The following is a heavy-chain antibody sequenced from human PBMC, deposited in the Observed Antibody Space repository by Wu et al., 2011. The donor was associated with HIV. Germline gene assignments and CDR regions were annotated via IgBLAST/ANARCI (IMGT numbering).Heavy chain of an antibody. Sequence: QVQLVQSGAEVKKPGASVKVSCKASGYTFSSYDINWVRQAPGQGLEWMGGIIPLLGTPNYAQKFQDRVTITTDESTNTAYMELSSLRWEDTAIFYCTRLSYYGDSGYYYFDDWGQGTLVTVSS. CDR3: TRLSYYGDSGYYYFDD. V-gene: IGHV1-69*01. CDR1: GYTFSSYD. CDR2: IIPLLGTP. D-gene: IGHD3-22*01. J-gene: IGHJ4*02.